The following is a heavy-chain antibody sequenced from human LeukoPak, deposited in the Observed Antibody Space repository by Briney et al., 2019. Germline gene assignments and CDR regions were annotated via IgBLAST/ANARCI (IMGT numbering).Heavy chain of an antibody. D-gene: IGHD6-13*01. CDR1: GGSISSGDYY. Sequence: SETLSLTCTVSGGSISSGDYYWSWIRQPPGKGLEWIGYIYYSGSTYYNPPLKSRVTISVDTSKNQFSLKLSSVTAADTAVYYCALRLAAAEGAFDIWGQGTMVTVSS. J-gene: IGHJ3*02. V-gene: IGHV4-30-4*08. CDR2: IYYSGST. CDR3: ALRLAAAEGAFDI.